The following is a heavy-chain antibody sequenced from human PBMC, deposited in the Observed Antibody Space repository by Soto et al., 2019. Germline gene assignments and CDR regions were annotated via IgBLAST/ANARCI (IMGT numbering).Heavy chain of an antibody. D-gene: IGHD3-22*01. CDR3: SRHGYYYDGRGDSEDN. J-gene: IGHJ4*01. CDR1: GFTFSGSA. Sequence: GGSLRLSCAASGFTFSGSAIHWVRQASGKGLEWVGRIKDKANNYATVYAASVRGRFTISRDDSKNTAYLEVNSLTTEDTAVYYCSRHGYYYDGRGDSEDNWGQGTLVTVSS. CDR2: IKDKANNYAT. V-gene: IGHV3-73*01.